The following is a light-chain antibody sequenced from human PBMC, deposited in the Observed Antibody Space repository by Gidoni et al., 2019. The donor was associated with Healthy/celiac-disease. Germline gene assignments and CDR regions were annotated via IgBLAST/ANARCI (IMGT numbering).Light chain of an antibody. CDR3: QQSYSTPPCT. Sequence: DIQMTQSPSSLSASVGDRVTITCRASQSISSYLNWYQQKPGKAPKLLIYAASSLQSGVPSRFSGSGSGTDFTLTISSLHPEDFATYYCQQSYSTPPCTFGQGTKVEIK. J-gene: IGKJ1*01. CDR1: QSISSY. CDR2: AAS. V-gene: IGKV1-39*01.